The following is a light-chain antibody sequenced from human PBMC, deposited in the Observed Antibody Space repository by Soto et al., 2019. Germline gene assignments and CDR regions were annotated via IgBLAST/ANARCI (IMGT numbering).Light chain of an antibody. V-gene: IGKV3-15*01. CDR3: QQYGVSPRT. Sequence: ETVMTQSPATLSVTPVERVTLSCRASQSVGSHLAWYQQKPGQTPRLLMYATSVRATGVPARFSGSGSETDFTLTINRLEPEDFAVYYCQQYGVSPRTFGQGTKVDIK. CDR2: ATS. J-gene: IGKJ1*01. CDR1: QSVGSH.